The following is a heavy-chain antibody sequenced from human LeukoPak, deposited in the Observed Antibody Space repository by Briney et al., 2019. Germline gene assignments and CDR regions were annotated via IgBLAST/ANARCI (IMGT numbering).Heavy chain of an antibody. CDR1: GGSISSSSYY. CDR3: ATLGYRIGAFDI. V-gene: IGHV4-39*01. D-gene: IGHD3-9*01. J-gene: IGHJ3*02. Sequence: PSETLSLTCTVSGGSISSSSYYWGWIRQPPGKGLEWIGSIYYSGSTYYNPSLKSRVTISVDTSKNQFSLKLSSVTAADTAVYYCATLGYRIGAFDIWGQGTMVTVSS. CDR2: IYYSGST.